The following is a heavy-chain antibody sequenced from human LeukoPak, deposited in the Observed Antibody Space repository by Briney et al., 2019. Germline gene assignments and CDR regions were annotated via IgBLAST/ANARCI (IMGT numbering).Heavy chain of an antibody. Sequence: TTSETLSLTCAVYGGSFSGYYWSWIRQPPGKGLEWIGEINHSGSTNYNPSLKSRVTISVDTSKNQFSLKLSSVTAADTAVYYCARGKPFSGSYYPNWFDPWGQGTLVTVSS. CDR2: INHSGST. V-gene: IGHV4-34*01. D-gene: IGHD1-26*01. J-gene: IGHJ5*02. CDR1: GGSFSGYY. CDR3: ARGKPFSGSYYPNWFDP.